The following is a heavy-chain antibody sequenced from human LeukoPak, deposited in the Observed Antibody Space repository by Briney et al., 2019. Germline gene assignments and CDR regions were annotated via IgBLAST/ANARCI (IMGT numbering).Heavy chain of an antibody. CDR1: GGTLSRYA. Sequence: GSSVKVSCKASGGTLSRYAISWVRQAPGQGLEWMGRIIPIFGTANYAQKFQGRVTITTDESTSTAYMELSSLRSEDTAVYYCAREVGMISGIDYWGQGTLVTVSS. J-gene: IGHJ4*02. V-gene: IGHV1-69*05. D-gene: IGHD3/OR15-3a*01. CDR3: AREVGMISGIDY. CDR2: IIPIFGTA.